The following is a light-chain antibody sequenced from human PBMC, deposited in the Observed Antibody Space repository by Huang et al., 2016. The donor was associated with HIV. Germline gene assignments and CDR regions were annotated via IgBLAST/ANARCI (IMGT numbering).Light chain of an antibody. J-gene: IGKJ4*01. CDR3: QQLDSYPLT. CDR2: AAS. Sequence: IQLTQSPSSLSASVGDRVTITCRASQGINNYLAWYQQKAGKAPKLLIYAASSLQSGVPSRFSGNASGTDFTLTINTLQPEDSATYYCQQLDSYPLTFGGGTKVEIK. V-gene: IGKV1-9*01. CDR1: QGINNY.